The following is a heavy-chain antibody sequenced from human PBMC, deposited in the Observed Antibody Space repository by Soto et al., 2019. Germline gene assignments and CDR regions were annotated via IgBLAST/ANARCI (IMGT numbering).Heavy chain of an antibody. J-gene: IGHJ4*02. CDR2: ISYDGSNK. CDR1: GFTFSSYA. V-gene: IGHV3-30-3*01. CDR3: ASTPDDWLDDY. D-gene: IGHD3-9*01. Sequence: HPGGSLRLSCAASGFTFSSYAMHWVRQAPGKGLEWVAVISYDGSNKYYADSVKGRFTISRDNSKNTLYLQMNSLRAEDTAVYYCASTPDDWLDDYWGQGTLVTVSS.